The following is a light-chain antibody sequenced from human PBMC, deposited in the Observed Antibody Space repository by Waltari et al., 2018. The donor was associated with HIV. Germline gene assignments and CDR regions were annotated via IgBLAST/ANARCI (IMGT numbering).Light chain of an antibody. V-gene: IGLV3-1*01. Sequence: SYELTQPPSVSVSPGQPASITCSGDKLGNNYASWYQQKPGQSPVVVIYQDTKRPSGIPERFSGSNSGNTATLTISGTQAMDEADYYCQAWDSSTGHVVFGGGTKLTVL. J-gene: IGLJ2*01. CDR3: QAWDSSTGHVV. CDR2: QDT. CDR1: KLGNNY.